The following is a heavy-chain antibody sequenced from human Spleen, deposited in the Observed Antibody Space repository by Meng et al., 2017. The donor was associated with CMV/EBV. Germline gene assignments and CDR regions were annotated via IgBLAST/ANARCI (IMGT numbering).Heavy chain of an antibody. D-gene: IGHD3-10*01. J-gene: IGHJ6*02. CDR3: ARDREYGSGWGGMDV. V-gene: IGHV3-21*01. Sequence: GESLKISCAASKFSFSIYTMNWVRQAPGKGLEWLSSITGSSFYISYADSVKGRFTISRDNAKNSLYLQIDNLRAEDTAIYYCARDREYGSGWGGMDVWGQGTTVTVSS. CDR1: KFSFSIYT. CDR2: ITGSSFYI.